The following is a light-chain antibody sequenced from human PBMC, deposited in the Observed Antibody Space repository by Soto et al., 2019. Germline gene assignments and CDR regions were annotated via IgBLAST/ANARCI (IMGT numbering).Light chain of an antibody. J-gene: IGKJ2*01. CDR2: LGS. V-gene: IGKV2-28*01. CDR1: QSLLHTKGHNY. Sequence: IVMTQSPRSLPVTLGESASISCRSSQSLLHTKGHNYLDWYLQKPGQSPQLLIYLGSIRASGVPDRFSGSGSGTDFTLKISRGEAEDVGVSYCMQALQPPPYTVGQGPKLEIK. CDR3: MQALQPPPYT.